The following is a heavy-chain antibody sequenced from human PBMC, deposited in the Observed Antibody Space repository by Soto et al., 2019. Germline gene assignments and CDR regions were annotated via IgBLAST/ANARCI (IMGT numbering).Heavy chain of an antibody. V-gene: IGHV3-23*01. CDR3: ARPYGGKIGDAPDL. J-gene: IGHJ3*01. D-gene: IGHD4-17*01. CDR1: GFTFSTYA. CDR2: ISDAAGSA. Sequence: GASVKVSCAASGFTFSTYAMSWVRQVPGKGLEWVSTISDAAGSAYYVDSVKGRFTISRDNSKKTLYLQMNSLRAEDSAVYYCARPYGGKIGDAPDLWGQGTMVTVSS.